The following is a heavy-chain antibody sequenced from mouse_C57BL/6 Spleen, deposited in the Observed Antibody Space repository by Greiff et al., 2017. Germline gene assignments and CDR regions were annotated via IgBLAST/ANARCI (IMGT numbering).Heavy chain of an antibody. V-gene: IGHV1-39*01. CDR2: INPNYGTT. CDR3: ASSGLRGYYFDN. J-gene: IGHJ2*01. Sequence: EVKLMESGPELVKPGASVKISCKASGYSFTDYNMNWVKQSNGKSLEWIGVINPNYGTTSYNQKFKGKATLTVDQSSSTAYMQLNSLTSEDSAVYYCASSGLRGYYFDNWGQGTTLTVSS. D-gene: IGHD3-2*02. CDR1: GYSFTDYN.